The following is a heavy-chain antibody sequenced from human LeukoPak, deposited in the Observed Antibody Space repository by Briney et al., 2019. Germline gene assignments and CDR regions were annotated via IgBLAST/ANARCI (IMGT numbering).Heavy chain of an antibody. CDR2: INHSGST. D-gene: IGHD4-23*01. Sequence: SETLSLTFSVYGGSFSGYYWSWIRQPPGKGLEWSGEINHSGSTNYNPSLKSRVNISVDTSKNQFFLKLSSVTAADTAVYYCARLVSARYYYYYMDVWGKGTTVTVSS. V-gene: IGHV4-34*01. CDR1: GGSFSGYY. J-gene: IGHJ6*03. CDR3: ARLVSARYYYYYMDV.